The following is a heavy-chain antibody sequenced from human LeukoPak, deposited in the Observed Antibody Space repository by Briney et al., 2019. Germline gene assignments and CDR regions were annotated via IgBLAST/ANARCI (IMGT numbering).Heavy chain of an antibody. D-gene: IGHD2-21*02. CDR2: TSYDGSNK. Sequence: RSPRLSCAASGFTFSSYGIHWVRQAQGMRMKRVVGTSYDGSNKHYADSVKGRFIISRDNYNYTMYLQMHSLRAEDTAVYYCAKRGEFTISDCYYFDYWGQGTLVTVSS. V-gene: IGHV3-30*18. CDR3: AKRGEFTISDCYYFDY. CDR1: GFTFSSYG. J-gene: IGHJ4*02.